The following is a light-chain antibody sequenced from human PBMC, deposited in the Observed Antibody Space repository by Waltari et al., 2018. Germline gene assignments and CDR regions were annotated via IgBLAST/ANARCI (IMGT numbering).Light chain of an antibody. CDR2: TAS. J-gene: IGKJ4*01. CDR1: QDIGSW. CDR3: LQVSSFPVT. Sequence: DIQMTQSPSSVSASVGDRVTITCRASQDIGSWLAWYQQKPGKAPNLLIYTASSLESGVPSRFRGSGSGTDFTLTINSLRPEDFATYSCLQVSSFPVTFGGGTKVEV. V-gene: IGKV1-12*01.